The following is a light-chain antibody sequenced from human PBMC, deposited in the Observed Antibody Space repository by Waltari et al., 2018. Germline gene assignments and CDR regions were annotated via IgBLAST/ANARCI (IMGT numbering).Light chain of an antibody. CDR3: QQYKNWPLT. CDR1: QSVSNR. Sequence: VLTQSPATLSLSPGERATLSCRASQSVSNRLAWYHQKPGQAPRLLIFGASARATGIPDRFSGSGSGTDFTLTISSLEPEDFAVYYCQQYKNWPLTFGGGTKVEIK. CDR2: GAS. V-gene: IGKV3-15*01. J-gene: IGKJ4*01.